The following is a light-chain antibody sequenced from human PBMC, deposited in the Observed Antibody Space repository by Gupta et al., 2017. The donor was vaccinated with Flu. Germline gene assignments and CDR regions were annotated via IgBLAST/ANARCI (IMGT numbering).Light chain of an antibody. Sequence: EIVMTQSPATLSVSPGERATLSCRASQSVSSNLAWYQQKPGQAPRLLIYGASTRATGSPARFSGSGSGTECTLTISSLQSEEFAVYYCQQYNNWPPGLYSFGQGTKLEIK. CDR2: GAS. V-gene: IGKV3-15*01. J-gene: IGKJ2*03. CDR1: QSVSSN. CDR3: QQYNNWPPGLYS.